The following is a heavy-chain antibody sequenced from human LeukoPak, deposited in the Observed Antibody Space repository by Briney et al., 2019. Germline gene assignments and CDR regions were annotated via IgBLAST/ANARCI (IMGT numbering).Heavy chain of an antibody. CDR3: ARGGGWLQRDFDY. V-gene: IGHV4-34*01. CDR2: INHSGST. J-gene: IGHJ4*02. Sequence: SETLSLTCAVYGGSFSGYYWSWIRQPPGKGLEWIGEINHSGSTNYNPSLKSRVTISVATSKNQFSLKLSSVTAADTAVYYCARGGGWLQRDFDYWGQGTLVTVSS. CDR1: GGSFSGYY. D-gene: IGHD5-24*01.